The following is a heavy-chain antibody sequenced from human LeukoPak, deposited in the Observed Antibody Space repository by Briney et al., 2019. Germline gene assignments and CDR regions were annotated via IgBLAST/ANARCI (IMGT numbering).Heavy chain of an antibody. CDR1: VGSFSGYY. D-gene: IGHD4-17*01. Sequence: SETLSLTCAVYVGSFSGYYWSWIRQPPGKGLEWIGEINHSGSTNYNPSLKSRVTISVDTSKNQFSLKLSSVTAADTAVYYCARGRSWYGDSYFDYWGQGTLVTVSS. V-gene: IGHV4-34*01. CDR2: INHSGST. CDR3: ARGRSWYGDSYFDY. J-gene: IGHJ4*02.